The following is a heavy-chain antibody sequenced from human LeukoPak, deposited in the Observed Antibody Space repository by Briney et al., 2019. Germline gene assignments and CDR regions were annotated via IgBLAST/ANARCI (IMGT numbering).Heavy chain of an antibody. CDR3: VRRYMATSAEDFDY. D-gene: IGHD3-16*02. J-gene: IGHJ4*02. CDR2: IDRGGNSL. CDR1: GFTVSSNY. Sequence: GGSLRLSCAASGFTVSSNYMSWVRQAPGKGLEWVANIDRGGNSLFYADSVRGRFTISRDNVKNSLYLHMNSLRAEDTAVYYCVRRYMATSAEDFDYWGQGTLVTVSS. V-gene: IGHV3-7*01.